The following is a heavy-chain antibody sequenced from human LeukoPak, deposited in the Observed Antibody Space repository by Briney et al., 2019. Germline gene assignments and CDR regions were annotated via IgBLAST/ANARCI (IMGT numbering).Heavy chain of an antibody. CDR1: GFDFNSYA. J-gene: IGHJ4*02. CDR3: ATLDWCHKYLVACGSSEY. V-gene: IGHV3-30*01. CDR2: ISVNGRDK. Sequence: TGGSLRLSCAASGFDFNSYALDWVRQAPGKGLESVAVISVNGRDKYYANSVKGRFSISRDNSKNTFSLQMNSLRVEDSASYYCATLDWCHKYLVACGSSEYWGQGTLVTVSS. D-gene: IGHD2-21*01.